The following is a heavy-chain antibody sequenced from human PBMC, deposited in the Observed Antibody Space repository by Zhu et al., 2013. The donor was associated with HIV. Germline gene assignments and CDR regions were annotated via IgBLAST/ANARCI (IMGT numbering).Heavy chain of an antibody. CDR1: GFTFSSYS. Sequence: EVQLVESGGGLVKPGGSLRLSCAASGFTFSSYSMNWVRQAPGKGLEWVSSISSSSSYIYYADSVKGRFTISRDNAKNSLYLQMNSLRAEDTAVYYCARSPGSSYSVVVAAPYYFDYWGQGTLVTVSS. V-gene: IGHV3-21*01. J-gene: IGHJ4*02. D-gene: IGHD2-15*01. CDR2: ISSSSSYI. CDR3: ARSPGSSYSVVVAAPYYFDY.